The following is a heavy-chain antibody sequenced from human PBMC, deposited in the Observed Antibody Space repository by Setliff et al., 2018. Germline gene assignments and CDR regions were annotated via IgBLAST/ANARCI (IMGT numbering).Heavy chain of an antibody. CDR2: IYYSGST. J-gene: IGHJ4*02. D-gene: IGHD3-22*01. Sequence: SETLSLTCTVSGGSISSSSYYWGWIRQPPGKGLEWIGSIYYSGSTYYNPSLKSRVTISVDTSKNQFSLKLSSVTAADTAVYYCVRSGDSSGYEYYFDYWGQGTLVTV. CDR3: VRSGDSSGYEYYFDY. V-gene: IGHV4-39*07. CDR1: GGSISSSSYY.